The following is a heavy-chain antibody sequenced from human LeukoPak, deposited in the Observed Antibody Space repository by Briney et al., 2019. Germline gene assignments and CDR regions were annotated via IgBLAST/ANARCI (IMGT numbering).Heavy chain of an antibody. V-gene: IGHV1-46*01. Sequence: ASVKVSCKASGYTFTSYYIHWVRQAPGQGLEWMGMIYPRDGSTSYTQKFQGRVTVTRDTSTSTVHMELSGLRSEDTAVYYCARDQEGFDYWGQGTLVTVSS. CDR2: IYPRDGST. J-gene: IGHJ4*02. CDR3: ARDQEGFDY. CDR1: GYTFTSYY.